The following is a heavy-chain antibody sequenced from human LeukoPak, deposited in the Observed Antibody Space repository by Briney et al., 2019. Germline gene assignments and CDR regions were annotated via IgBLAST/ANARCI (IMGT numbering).Heavy chain of an antibody. CDR2: IYTSGST. CDR3: ARLYYDFWSGSHGYYYYMDV. J-gene: IGHJ6*03. V-gene: IGHV4-61*02. D-gene: IGHD3-3*01. CDR1: GGSISSGSYY. Sequence: PSETLSLTCTVSGGSISSGSYYWSWIRQPAGKGLEWIGRIYTSGSTNYNPSLKSRVTISVDTSKNEFSLKLSSVTAADTAVYYCARLYYDFWSGSHGYYYYMDVWGKGTTVTVSS.